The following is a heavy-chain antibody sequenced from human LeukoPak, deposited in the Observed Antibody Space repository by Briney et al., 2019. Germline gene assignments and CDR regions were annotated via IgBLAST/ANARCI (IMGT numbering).Heavy chain of an antibody. D-gene: IGHD5-18*01. V-gene: IGHV4-39*07. CDR3: ARGQKYTSGYRVTELGSRYSDY. J-gene: IGHJ4*02. Sequence: SETLSLTCTVSSGSISSTSYYWGWIRQPPGKGLEWIGSIYYFESTYYNPSLKSRVTLSVDTSKNWFSLRLTSVTAADTAVYYCARGQKYTSGYRVTELGSRYSDYWGQGARVTVSP. CDR1: SGSISSTSYY. CDR2: IYYFEST.